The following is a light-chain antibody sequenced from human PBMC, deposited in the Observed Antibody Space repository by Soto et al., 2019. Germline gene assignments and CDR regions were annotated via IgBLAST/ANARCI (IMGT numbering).Light chain of an antibody. J-gene: IGKJ4*01. Sequence: DNQMTQSPSSLSASVGDRVTITCRASQNIDRYLNWYQQNPGKAPKLLIYAASSLQSGVPSRFSGSGSGTYFTLTISSLQPEDFATYYCQQSNSVPSLTFGGGTKVEI. CDR1: QNIDRY. CDR3: QQSNSVPSLT. V-gene: IGKV1-39*01. CDR2: AAS.